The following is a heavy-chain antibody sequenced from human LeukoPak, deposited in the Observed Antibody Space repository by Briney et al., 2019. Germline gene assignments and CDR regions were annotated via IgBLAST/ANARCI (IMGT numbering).Heavy chain of an antibody. CDR1: GFTFSTKS. V-gene: IGHV3-48*02. J-gene: IGHJ4*02. CDR3: ASRDYFAY. Sequence: GGSLRLSCAVSGFTFSTKSMNWVRQAPGKGLEWVSYITADSGTTYYADSVKGRFTISRDNAKNSLYLQMNSLRDEDTAVYYCASRDYFAYWGQGTLVTVSS. CDR2: ITADSGTT.